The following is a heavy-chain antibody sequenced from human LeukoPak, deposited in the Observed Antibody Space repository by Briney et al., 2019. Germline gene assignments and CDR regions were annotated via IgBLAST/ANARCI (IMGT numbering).Heavy chain of an antibody. V-gene: IGHV1-69*13. CDR3: ARARNTGIVGATNDY. Sequence: SVKVSCKASGGTFSSYATSWVRQAPGQGLEWMGGIIPIFGTANYAQKFQGRVTITADESTSTAYMELSSLRSEDTAVYYCARARNTGIVGATNDYWGQGTLVTVSS. D-gene: IGHD1-26*01. CDR2: IIPIFGTA. J-gene: IGHJ4*02. CDR1: GGTFSSYA.